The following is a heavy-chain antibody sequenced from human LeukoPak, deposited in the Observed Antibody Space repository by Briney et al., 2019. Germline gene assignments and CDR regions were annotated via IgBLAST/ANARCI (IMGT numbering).Heavy chain of an antibody. J-gene: IGHJ3*01. V-gene: IGHV3-64*01. D-gene: IGHD6-13*01. CDR1: GFSFSSHA. CDR2: ISSNGGRT. CDR3: ARERPAAASAFEL. Sequence: PGGSLRLSCAASGFSFSSHAMHWVRQAPGKGLEYVSAISSNGGRTWYGNSVKGRFTISRDNAKNSLYLEMNSLAAEDTAVYYCARERPAAASAFELWGQGTMVTVSS.